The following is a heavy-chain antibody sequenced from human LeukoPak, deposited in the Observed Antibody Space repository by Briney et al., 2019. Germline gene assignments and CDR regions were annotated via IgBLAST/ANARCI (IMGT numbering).Heavy chain of an antibody. CDR3: ARGETARVNY. Sequence: GGSLRLSCAASGFTFSTYNMNWVRQAPGKGLEWLSYISSGSSTIYYADSVEGRFTISRDNAKNSLYLQMNSLRDEDTAVYYCARGETARVNYWGQGILVTVSS. V-gene: IGHV3-48*02. J-gene: IGHJ4*02. CDR2: ISSGSSTI. D-gene: IGHD3-16*01. CDR1: GFTFSTYN.